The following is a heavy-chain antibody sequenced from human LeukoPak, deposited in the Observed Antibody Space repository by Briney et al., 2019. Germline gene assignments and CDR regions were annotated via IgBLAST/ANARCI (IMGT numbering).Heavy chain of an antibody. Sequence: GGSLTLSCAASGFIFNNYAMNWVRQAPGKGLEWVSYISSSSSTIYYADSVKGRFTISRGNAKNSLYLQMNSLRDEDTAVYYCARDSHGYCHYWGQGTLVTVSS. CDR3: ARDSHGYCHY. CDR2: ISSSSSTI. V-gene: IGHV3-48*02. D-gene: IGHD5-24*01. CDR1: GFIFNNYA. J-gene: IGHJ4*02.